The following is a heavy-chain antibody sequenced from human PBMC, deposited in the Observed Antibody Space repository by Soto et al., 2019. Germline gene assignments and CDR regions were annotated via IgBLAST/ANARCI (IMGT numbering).Heavy chain of an antibody. CDR2: IYYSGST. Sequence: SETLSLTCAVYGGSFSGYYWSWIRQHPGKGLEWIGYIYYSGSTFYNPSLRSRVTVSVDTSKNQFSLRLSSVTAADTAVYYCARAYGDYVFDYWGQGTLVTVSS. J-gene: IGHJ4*02. CDR1: GGSFSGYY. CDR3: ARAYGDYVFDY. V-gene: IGHV4-31*11. D-gene: IGHD4-17*01.